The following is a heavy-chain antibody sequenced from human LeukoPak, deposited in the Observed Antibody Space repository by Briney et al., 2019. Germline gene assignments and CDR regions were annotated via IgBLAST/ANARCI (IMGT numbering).Heavy chain of an antibody. CDR1: GFTFSSYG. CDR2: IRYDGSNK. CDR3: AKTRPYSSGWYYFDY. J-gene: IGHJ4*02. Sequence: HPGGSLRLSCAASGFTFSSYGMHWVRQAPGKGLEWVAFIRYDGSNKYYADSVKGRFTISRDNSKNTLYLQMNSLRAEDTAVYYCAKTRPYSSGWYYFDYWGQGTLVAVSS. V-gene: IGHV3-30*02. D-gene: IGHD6-19*01.